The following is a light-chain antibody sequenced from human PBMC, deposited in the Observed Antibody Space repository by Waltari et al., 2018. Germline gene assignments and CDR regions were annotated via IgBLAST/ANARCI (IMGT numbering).Light chain of an antibody. V-gene: IGKV3-11*01. CDR3: QQLNEYPIT. J-gene: IGKJ5*01. CDR1: QSVSSH. Sequence: EIVLTQSPATLSLSPGERATLSCRASQSVSSHLGWYQQKPGQAPRLLIYGASNRATGIPARFSGSGSGTDFTLSISSLEPENSATYYCQQLNEYPITFGQGTRVETK. CDR2: GAS.